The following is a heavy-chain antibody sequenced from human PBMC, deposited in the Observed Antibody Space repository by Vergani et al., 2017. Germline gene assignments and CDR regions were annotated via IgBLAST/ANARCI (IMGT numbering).Heavy chain of an antibody. CDR1: GGSISSGGYS. Sequence: QLQLQESGSGLVKPSQTLSLTCAVSGGSISSGGYSWSWIRQPPGKGLEWIGYIYHSGSTYYNPSLKSRVTISVDRSKNQFPLNLSSVTAADTAVYYCARGGGYDPPFYYSYGMHVWGQGSTVTVPS. CDR3: ARGGGYDPPFYYSYGMHV. V-gene: IGHV4-30-2*01. J-gene: IGHJ6*02. CDR2: IYHSGST. D-gene: IGHD5-12*01.